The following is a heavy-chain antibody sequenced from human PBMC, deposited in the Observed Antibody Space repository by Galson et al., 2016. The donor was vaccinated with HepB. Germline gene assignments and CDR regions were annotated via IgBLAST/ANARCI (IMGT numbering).Heavy chain of an antibody. CDR3: AKGEAGGKSEETH. CDR2: ISSAGTYI. J-gene: IGHJ4*02. CDR1: GFTFSSYA. Sequence: LRLSCAASGFTFSSYAMSWVRQAPGKGLEWVSGISSAGTYIFYGYSVRGRFAVSRDNSKNTQFLQMNSLTVDDTAGYYCAKGEAGGKSEETHWGQRTLVTVSS. V-gene: IGHV3-23*01.